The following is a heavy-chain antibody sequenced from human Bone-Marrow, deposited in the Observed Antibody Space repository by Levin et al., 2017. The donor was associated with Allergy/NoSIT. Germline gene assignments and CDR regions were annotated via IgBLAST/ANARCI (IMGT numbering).Heavy chain of an antibody. J-gene: IGHJ4*02. CDR2: ICYSGNT. CDR3: ARAAGTMVPGILGLRRPRYYFDY. CDR1: GGSISRDNYC. V-gene: IGHV4-31*03. Sequence: SQTLSLTCSVSGGSISRDNYCWSWIRQHPGKGLEWIGYICYSGNTYYSPSLESRVSISVDTSKNQFSLKLSSVTAADTAVYYCARAAGTMVPGILGLRRPRYYFDYWGQGTLVTVSS. D-gene: IGHD3-10*01.